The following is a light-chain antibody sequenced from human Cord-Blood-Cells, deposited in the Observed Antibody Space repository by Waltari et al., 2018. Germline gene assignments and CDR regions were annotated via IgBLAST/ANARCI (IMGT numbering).Light chain of an antibody. Sequence: DIQMTQSPSSLSASVGDRVTITCRASQSISSYLNWYQQKPGKAPKLLIYAASSLQSGVPSRFSGSGSGTDVTLTISSLQPEDVATDFCQQSYSTPLYSFGQGTKLEIK. V-gene: IGKV1-39*01. CDR1: QSISSY. J-gene: IGKJ2*03. CDR3: QQSYSTPLYS. CDR2: AAS.